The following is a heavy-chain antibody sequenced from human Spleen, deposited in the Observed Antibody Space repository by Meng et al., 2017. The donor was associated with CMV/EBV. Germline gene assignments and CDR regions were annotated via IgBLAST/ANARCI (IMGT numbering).Heavy chain of an antibody. D-gene: IGHD2-2*01. CDR1: FTFSSYA. CDR2: ISYDGSNK. Sequence: FTFSSYAMHWVRQATGKGLEWVAIISYDGSNKYYADSVKGRFTIPRDNSKNTLYLETNSLRAEDTAVYYCAREGYIVVVPVAPGYFDYWGQGTLVTVSS. J-gene: IGHJ4*02. V-gene: IGHV3-30*04. CDR3: AREGYIVVVPVAPGYFDY.